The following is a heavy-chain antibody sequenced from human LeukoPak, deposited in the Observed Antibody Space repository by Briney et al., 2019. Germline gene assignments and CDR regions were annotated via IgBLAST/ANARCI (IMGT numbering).Heavy chain of an antibody. CDR1: GFTFSNYA. D-gene: IGHD6-13*01. J-gene: IGHJ4*02. Sequence: PGGSLRLSCAATGFTFSNYAIHWGRQAPGKGLEWVAFISDDGSRQHYADSVKGRFTISRDNAKNSLYLQMNSLRAEDTAVYYCARVTGLQLVQGLDYWGQGTLVTVSS. V-gene: IGHV3-30-3*01. CDR2: ISDDGSRQ. CDR3: ARVTGLQLVQGLDY.